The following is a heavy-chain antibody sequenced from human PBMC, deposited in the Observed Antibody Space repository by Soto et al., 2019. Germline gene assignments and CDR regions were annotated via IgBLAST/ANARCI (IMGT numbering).Heavy chain of an antibody. Sequence: ASVKVSCKASGYSFTSYGISWVRQAPGQGLEWMGWIKPHNGDTHYAQKLQGRVTMTTDTFTSTAYMELRSLRSDDTAVYYCAKVRLIPVSGAAEAYYYYGMDVWGQGTTVTVSS. CDR2: IKPHNGDT. CDR3: AKVRLIPVSGAAEAYYYYGMDV. V-gene: IGHV1-18*01. J-gene: IGHJ6*02. CDR1: GYSFTSYG. D-gene: IGHD1-26*01.